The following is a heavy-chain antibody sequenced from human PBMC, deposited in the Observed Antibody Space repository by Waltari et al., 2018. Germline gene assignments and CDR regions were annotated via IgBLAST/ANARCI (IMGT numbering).Heavy chain of an antibody. CDR1: GDTFSRYG. D-gene: IGHD1-1*01. V-gene: IGHV1-69*01. CDR2: IIPIFDTA. Sequence: QVQLVQSGAEVKKPGSSVQVSCKAYGDTFSRYGISWVRQAPGQGLEWMGGIIPIFDTANYAQKFQGRVTITADESTSTAYMELSSLRSEDTAVYYCARDRFSDGTTTVHYFDYWGQGTLVTVSS. CDR3: ARDRFSDGTTTVHYFDY. J-gene: IGHJ4*02.